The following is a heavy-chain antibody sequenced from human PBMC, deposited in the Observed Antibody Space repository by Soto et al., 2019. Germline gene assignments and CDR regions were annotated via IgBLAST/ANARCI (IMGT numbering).Heavy chain of an antibody. J-gene: IGHJ6*02. CDR1: GYSFTXYG. V-gene: IGHV1-18*01. Sequence: QVQLVQSGGEVKKPGASVXVXXKTSGYSFTXYGISWVRQAPGQGLEWMGWISAYNGNTNYAQKLQDRVTMTTDTSTSTAYMELRSLRSDDTAVYYCAREGPAPYYYYGMDVWGQGSTVTVSS. CDR2: ISAYNGNT. CDR3: AREGPAPYYYYGMDV.